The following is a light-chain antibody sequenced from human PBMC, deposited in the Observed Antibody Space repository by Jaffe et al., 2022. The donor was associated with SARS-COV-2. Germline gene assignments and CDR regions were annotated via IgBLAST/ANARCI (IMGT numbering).Light chain of an antibody. V-gene: IGKV1-9*01. CDR1: QDIRTY. CDR3: QQVQAYPLT. CDR2: AAS. J-gene: IGKJ4*01. Sequence: DIQLTQSPSFLSASVGDRVTITCRASQDIRTYLAWYQGRPGKAPKLLIYAASTLQDGAPSRFSGSGSGTEFTLTISSLQPEDFATYFCQQVQAYPLTFGGGTKVEIK.